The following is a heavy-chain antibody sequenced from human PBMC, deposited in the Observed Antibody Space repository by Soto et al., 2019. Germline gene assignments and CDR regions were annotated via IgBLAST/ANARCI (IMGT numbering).Heavy chain of an antibody. CDR1: AGTFSSYA. D-gene: IGHD2-21*01. CDR2: FIPIFGTA. CDR3: ARSTRVIHDY. V-gene: IGHV1-69*13. Sequence: SSVKVSCKASAGTFSSYAISWVRQAPGQGLEWMGGFIPIFGTANYAQKFQGRVTITADASTRTAYMELSSLRSEDTAVYYCARSTRVIHDYWGQGTLVTVSA. J-gene: IGHJ4*02.